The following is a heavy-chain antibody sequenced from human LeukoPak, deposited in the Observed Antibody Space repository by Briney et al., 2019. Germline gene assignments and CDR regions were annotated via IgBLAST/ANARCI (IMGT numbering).Heavy chain of an antibody. V-gene: IGHV4-59*02. J-gene: IGHJ3*01. Sequence: GSLRLSCAASGFTVSSNYMSWIRQHPGKGLEWIGYIYYSGSTYYNPSLKSRVTISVDTSKNQFSLKLSSVTAADTAVYYCARTMIVVVSDAFDVWGQGTMVTVSS. CDR1: GFTVSSNY. D-gene: IGHD3-22*01. CDR3: ARTMIVVVSDAFDV. CDR2: IYYSGST.